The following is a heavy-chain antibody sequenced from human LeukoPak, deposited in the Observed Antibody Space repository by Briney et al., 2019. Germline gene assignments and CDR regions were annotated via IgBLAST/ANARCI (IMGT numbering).Heavy chain of an antibody. CDR3: ASRGVWGSYRPSYHYYYMDV. V-gene: IGHV1-69*13. CDR1: GGTFSSYA. D-gene: IGHD3-16*02. J-gene: IGHJ6*03. CDR2: IIPIFGTA. Sequence: ASVKVSCKASGGTFSSYAISWVRQAPGQGLEWMGGIIPIFGTANYAQKFQGRVTITADESTSTAYMELSSLRSEDTAVYYCASRGVWGSYRPSYHYYYMDVWGKGTTVTISS.